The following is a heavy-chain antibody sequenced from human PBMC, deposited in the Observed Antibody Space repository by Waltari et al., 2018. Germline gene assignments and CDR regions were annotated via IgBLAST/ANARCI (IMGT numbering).Heavy chain of an antibody. D-gene: IGHD4-17*01. CDR2: MYYTGGT. Sequence: QLQLQESGPGLVKPSETLSLNCTSSGGSISSRYNWAWVRQPPGKGLEWVGTMYYTGGTYNNPSLESRLTMSIDTSKNQFSLKLSYVTASDTAFYYCVRPGSTVTPRAFDI. J-gene: IGHJ3*02. V-gene: IGHV4-39*01. CDR3: VRPGSTVTPRAFDI. CDR1: GGSISSRYN.